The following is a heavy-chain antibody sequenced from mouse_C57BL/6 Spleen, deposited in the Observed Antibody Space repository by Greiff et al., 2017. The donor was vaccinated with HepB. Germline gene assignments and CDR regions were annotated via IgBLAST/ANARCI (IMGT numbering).Heavy chain of an antibody. CDR2: IDPSDSYT. CDR3: ALNWDL. Sequence: QVQLQQPGAELVKPGASVKLSCKASGYTFTSYWMHWVKQRPGRGLEWIGEIDPSDSYTNYNQKFKGKATLTVDTSSSTAYMQLSSLTSEDSAVYYCALNWDLWGQGTTLTVSS. J-gene: IGHJ2*01. V-gene: IGHV1-69*02. CDR1: GYTFTSYW. D-gene: IGHD4-1*02.